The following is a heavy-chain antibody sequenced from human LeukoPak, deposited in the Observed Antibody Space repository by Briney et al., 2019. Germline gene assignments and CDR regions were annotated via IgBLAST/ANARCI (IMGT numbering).Heavy chain of an antibody. CDR1: GGSISSSSYY. CDR3: ARPVTYCGGDCPTPNWYFDL. D-gene: IGHD2-21*01. Sequence: SETLSLTCTVSGGSISSSSYYWGWIRQPPGKGLEWIGSIYYSGSTYYNPSLKSRVTISVDTSKNQFSLKLSSVTAADTAVYYCARPVTYCGGDCPTPNWYFDLWGRGTLVTVSS. V-gene: IGHV4-39*01. J-gene: IGHJ2*01. CDR2: IYYSGST.